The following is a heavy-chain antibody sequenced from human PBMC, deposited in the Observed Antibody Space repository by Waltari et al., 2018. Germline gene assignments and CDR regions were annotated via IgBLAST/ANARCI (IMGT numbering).Heavy chain of an antibody. CDR2: IWYDGMNK. CDR3: AKDHGAYCGGDCYSSLPVY. D-gene: IGHD2-21*01. J-gene: IGHJ4*02. CDR1: GFTFSSYG. Sequence: QVQLVESGGGVVQPGRSLRLSCAASGFTFSSYGMHWVRQAPGKGLEWVAVIWYDGMNKYYADSVEGRFTISRDNSKNTLYLQMNSLRAEDTAMYYCAKDHGAYCGGDCYSSLPVYWGQGTLVTVSS. V-gene: IGHV3-30*18.